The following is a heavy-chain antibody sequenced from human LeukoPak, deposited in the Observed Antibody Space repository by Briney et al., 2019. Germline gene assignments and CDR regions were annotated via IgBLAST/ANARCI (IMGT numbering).Heavy chain of an antibody. V-gene: IGHV3-21*01. CDR1: GFTFSRHG. D-gene: IGHD6-25*01. J-gene: IGHJ3*01. CDR3: ARGRASAFDV. Sequence: PGGSLRLSCAASGFTFSRHGMNWVRQAPGKGLEWISSISSGSIYAHYSDSVEGRFSISRDDANSFLYLQMSSLRAEDTAVYYCARGRASAFDVWGQGTMVTVSS. CDR2: ISSGSIYA.